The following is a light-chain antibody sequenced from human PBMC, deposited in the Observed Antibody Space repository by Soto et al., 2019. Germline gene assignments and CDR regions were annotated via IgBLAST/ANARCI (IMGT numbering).Light chain of an antibody. V-gene: IGLV1-51*02. Sequence: QSVLTQPPSVSAAPGQKVTISCSGSSSNIGNNYVSWYQQLPGTAPKLLIYENNKRPSGIPDRFSGSKSGTSATLGITGLQTGDEADYYCGTWDSSLSAGDVVFGGGTQLTVL. CDR2: ENN. CDR1: SSNIGNNY. J-gene: IGLJ2*01. CDR3: GTWDSSLSAGDVV.